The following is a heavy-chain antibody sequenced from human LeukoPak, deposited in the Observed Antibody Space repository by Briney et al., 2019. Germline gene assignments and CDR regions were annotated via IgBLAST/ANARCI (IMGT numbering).Heavy chain of an antibody. D-gene: IGHD3-22*01. CDR3: ARVPYYYDSSGYIDP. Sequence: GGSLRLSCAASGFTVSSNYMSWVRQAPGKGLEWVSVIYSGGSTYYADSVKGRFTISRDNSKNTLYLQMNSLRAEDTAVYYCARVPYYYDSSGYIDPWGQGTLVTVSS. CDR1: GFTVSSNY. CDR2: IYSGGST. J-gene: IGHJ5*02. V-gene: IGHV3-66*02.